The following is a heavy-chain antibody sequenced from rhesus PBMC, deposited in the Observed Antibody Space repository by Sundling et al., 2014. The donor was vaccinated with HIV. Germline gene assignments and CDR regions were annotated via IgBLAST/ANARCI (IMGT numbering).Heavy chain of an antibody. CDR3: ARHRGYCTSGSCYVLDCDV. V-gene: IGHV4-93*02. Sequence: QVQLQESGPAVVKPSETLSLTCVVSGGSFISGHWWSWIRQSPGTGLEWIGGIFGSDVNTKYNPSLPSRVTISIDTSKKQFSLKLTSVTAADTAVYYCARHRGYCTSGSCYVLDCDVWGQGALVTVSS. J-gene: IGHJ1*01. CDR1: GGSFISGHW. D-gene: IGHD2-2*01. CDR2: IFGSDVNT.